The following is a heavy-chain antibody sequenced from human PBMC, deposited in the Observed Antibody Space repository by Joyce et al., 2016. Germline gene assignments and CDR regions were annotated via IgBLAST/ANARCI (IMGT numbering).Heavy chain of an antibody. CDR1: GFTFSSYT. Sequence: EVQLLESGGGLVQPGGSLRVSCAASGFTFSSYTMSWVRQAPGKGLEWLSALSGGGGSTYFADSVKGRFTISRDNSKNTLFLQMSSLRAADTAVYYCAKSGGAFDIWGQGTVVTVSS. CDR2: LSGGGGST. CDR3: AKSGGAFDI. V-gene: IGHV3-23*01. J-gene: IGHJ3*02. D-gene: IGHD3-10*01.